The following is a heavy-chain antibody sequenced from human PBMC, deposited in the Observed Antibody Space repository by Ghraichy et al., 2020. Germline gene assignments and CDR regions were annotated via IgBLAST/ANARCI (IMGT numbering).Heavy chain of an antibody. D-gene: IGHD2-2*01. CDR2: IYHSGNT. CDR3: ARDLVIPAAIGDYSYYYGIDV. V-gene: IGHV4-59*01. Sequence: ESLNISCTVSGGSISSYYWSWIRQPPGKGLEWIGYIYHSGNTTYNPSLKSRVTISVNTPKNQFSLKLRSVNAADTAMYYCARDLVIPAAIGDYSYYYGIDVWGQGTTVTVSS. CDR1: GGSISSYY. J-gene: IGHJ6*02.